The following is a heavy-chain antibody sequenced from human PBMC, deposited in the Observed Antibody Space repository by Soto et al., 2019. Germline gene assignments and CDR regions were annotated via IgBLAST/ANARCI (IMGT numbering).Heavy chain of an antibody. J-gene: IGHJ5*02. V-gene: IGHV1-46*01. CDR1: GSTFTNYY. CDR2: VNPSSGST. CDR3: ATGYSGSNLNWIGP. D-gene: IGHD1-26*01. Sequence: ASVKVSCKTSGSTFTNYYIHWVRQAPGQGLEWMGIVNPSSGSTSYPQKFQGRVTMTRYTSTSTDYMDLSSLKSEDTAVYYCATGYSGSNLNWIGPSSQATLVTITS.